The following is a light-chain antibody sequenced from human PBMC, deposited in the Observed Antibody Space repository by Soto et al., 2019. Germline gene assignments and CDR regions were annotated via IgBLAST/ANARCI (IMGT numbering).Light chain of an antibody. V-gene: IGKV1-5*03. J-gene: IGKJ1*01. CDR1: QSINGW. Sequence: DIQMTQSPSTLSAFVGDRVTITFRASQSINGWLAWYQQKPGQAPNLLIYKASTLESGVPSRFSGSGSGTEFTLTVSSLQPDDFATYYCHQYHNFPRTFGQGTKVDIK. CDR3: HQYHNFPRT. CDR2: KAS.